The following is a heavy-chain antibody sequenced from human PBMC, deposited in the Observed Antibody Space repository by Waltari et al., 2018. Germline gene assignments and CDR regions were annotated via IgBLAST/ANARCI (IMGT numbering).Heavy chain of an antibody. CDR3: ATDYGDFLGV. CDR1: GFTFTKAW. J-gene: IGHJ6*04. D-gene: IGHD3-10*01. Sequence: EVQVVESGGGLVKPGGSLRLSCVVSGFTFTKAWMSWVRQAPGKGLEWVGRNKREGDGGTRDYSAPLKGRISLSRDDSKNTVYLQMNTLKPEDTAVYFCATDYGDFLGVWGTGTTVTVFS. V-gene: IGHV3-15*01. CDR2: NKREGDGGTR.